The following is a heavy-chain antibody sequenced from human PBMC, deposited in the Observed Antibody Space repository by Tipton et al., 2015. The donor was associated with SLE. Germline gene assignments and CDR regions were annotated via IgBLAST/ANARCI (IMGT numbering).Heavy chain of an antibody. CDR1: GGSISSYY. CDR3: ARNGGGLGY. D-gene: IGHD3-16*01. CDR2: IYYSGST. J-gene: IGHJ4*02. V-gene: IGHV4-59*12. Sequence: TLSLTCTVSGGSISSYYWTWIRQPPGKGLEWIGYIYYSGSTNYNPPLKSRVTISVDRSKNQFSLKLSSVTAADTAVYYCARNGGGLGYWGQGTLVTVSS.